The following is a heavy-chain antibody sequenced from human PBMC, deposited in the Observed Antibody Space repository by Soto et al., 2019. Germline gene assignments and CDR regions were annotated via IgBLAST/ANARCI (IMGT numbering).Heavy chain of an antibody. J-gene: IGHJ6*02. CDR3: ARSSGSYSYYGMDV. Sequence: QVQLVQSGAEVKKPGASVKVSCKPSGYTLTDYYIHWVRQAPGQGPEWMGWINPKNGDTKSAQKFQGRVTMTRDMSVTTAYLDLSSLRSDDTAQYYCARSSGSYSYYGMDVWDQGTTVTVSS. CDR1: GYTLTDYY. CDR2: INPKNGDT. D-gene: IGHD6-19*01. V-gene: IGHV1-2*02.